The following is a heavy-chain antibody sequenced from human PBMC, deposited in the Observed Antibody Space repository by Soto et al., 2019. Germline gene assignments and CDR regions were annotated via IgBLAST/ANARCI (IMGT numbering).Heavy chain of an antibody. D-gene: IGHD6-13*01. CDR2: ISSSSSYI. Sequence: GGSLRLSCAASGFTFSSYSMNWVRQAPGKGLEWVSSISSSSSYIYYADSVKGRFTISRDNAKNSLYLQMNSLRAEDTAVYYCARDLYSSSWPRVDWFDPWGQGTLVTVSS. CDR1: GFTFSSYS. J-gene: IGHJ5*02. V-gene: IGHV3-21*01. CDR3: ARDLYSSSWPRVDWFDP.